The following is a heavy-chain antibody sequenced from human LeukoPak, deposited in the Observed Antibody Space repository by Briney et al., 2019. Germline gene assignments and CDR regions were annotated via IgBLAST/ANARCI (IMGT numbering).Heavy chain of an antibody. CDR3: ARDPYSGGYGAHYYYYMDV. J-gene: IGHJ6*03. CDR2: ISFHGTDS. D-gene: IGHD6-19*01. Sequence: SGTSLRLSCAASGFTFISYAIHWVRQAPGKGLEWVAVISFHGTDSFYADSVKGRFTISRDNAENSLFLQMNSLRDEDTAVYYCARDPYSGGYGAHYYYYMDVWGKGTTVTVSS. CDR1: GFTFISYA. V-gene: IGHV3-30*04.